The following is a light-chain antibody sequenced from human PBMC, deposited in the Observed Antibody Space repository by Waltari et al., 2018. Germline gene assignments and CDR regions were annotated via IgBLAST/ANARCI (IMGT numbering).Light chain of an antibody. CDR3: QTWGTGISNWV. J-gene: IGLJ3*02. V-gene: IGLV4-69*01. CDR2: LNSDGSH. Sequence: QLVLTQSPSASASLGASVKLTCTLSSGHSSYAIAWHQQQPEKGPRYLMKLNSDGSHSKGDGIPDRFSGSSSGAERYLTISSLQSEDEADYYCQTWGTGISNWVFGGGTKLTVL. CDR1: SGHSSYA.